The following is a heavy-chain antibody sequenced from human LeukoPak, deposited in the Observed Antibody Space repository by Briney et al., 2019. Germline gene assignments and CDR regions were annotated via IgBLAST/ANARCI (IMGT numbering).Heavy chain of an antibody. CDR2: IKQDGSEK. D-gene: IGHD5-24*01. CDR1: GFTLSSHW. CDR3: ARDRVRDGYNSGMDV. V-gene: IGHV3-7*03. J-gene: IGHJ6*04. Sequence: GGSLRLSCAASGFTLSSHWMSWVRQAPGKGLEGVANIKQDGSEKYYVDSVKGRFTISRDNAKNSLYLQMDSLRSDDPAVYYCARDRVRDGYNSGMDVWGKGTTVTISS.